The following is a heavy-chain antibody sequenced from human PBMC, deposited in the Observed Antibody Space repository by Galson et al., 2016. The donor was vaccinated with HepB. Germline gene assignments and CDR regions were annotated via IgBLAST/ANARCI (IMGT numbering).Heavy chain of an antibody. D-gene: IGHD1-26*01. J-gene: IGHJ4*02. CDR3: AKEDNIAGATTINS. Sequence: SLRLSCAASGFTFSSYAMTWVRQAPGKGLEWVSVITSGGSTYYAASVKGRFTISRDNSKNTLYVQMNNLGAEDTAVYYCAKEDNIAGATTINSWGQGTLVTVSS. V-gene: IGHV3-23*01. CDR1: GFTFSSYA. CDR2: ITSGGST.